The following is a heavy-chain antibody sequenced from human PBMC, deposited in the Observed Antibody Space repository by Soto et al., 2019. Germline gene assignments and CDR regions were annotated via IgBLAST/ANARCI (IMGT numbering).Heavy chain of an antibody. J-gene: IGHJ3*01. V-gene: IGHV4-38-2*02. Sequence: GTLSLTCSDAGVFLSSGNDWGWLRKPPGKGLEWIGSIFHGGNTYYNPSLKSRVTISVDMSKNQFSLKLNSVTAADTAVYYCAKERWYDAFDVWGQGTVVTVS. CDR2: IFHGGNT. CDR3: AKERWYDAFDV. CDR1: GVFLSSGND. D-gene: IGHD2-15*01.